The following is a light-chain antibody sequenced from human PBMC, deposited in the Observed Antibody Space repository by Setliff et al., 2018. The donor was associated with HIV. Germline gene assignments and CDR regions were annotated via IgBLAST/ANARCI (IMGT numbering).Light chain of an antibody. V-gene: IGLV2-14*01. CDR2: EVN. J-gene: IGLJ1*01. Sequence: VLAQPASVSGSPGQSITISCTGTSSDIGGYNYVSWYQQHPGKVPKLMIYEVNNRPSGVSNRFSGSKSGNTASLTISGLQAEDEADYYCSSYTDYNTYVFGTGTKVTVL. CDR3: SSYTDYNTYV. CDR1: SSDIGGYNY.